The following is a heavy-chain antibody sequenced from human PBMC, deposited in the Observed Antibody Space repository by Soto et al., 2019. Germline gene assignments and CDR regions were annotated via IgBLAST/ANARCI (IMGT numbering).Heavy chain of an antibody. J-gene: IGHJ2*01. D-gene: IGHD1-26*01. V-gene: IGHV3-74*01. Sequence: GGSLRRSCAASGFTFSSYWMHWVRQAPGKGLVWVSRINSDGSSTSYADSVKGRFTISRDNAKNTLYLQMNSLRAEDTAVYYCARGGSLNWYFDLWGRGTLVTVSS. CDR2: INSDGSST. CDR3: ARGGSLNWYFDL. CDR1: GFTFSSYW.